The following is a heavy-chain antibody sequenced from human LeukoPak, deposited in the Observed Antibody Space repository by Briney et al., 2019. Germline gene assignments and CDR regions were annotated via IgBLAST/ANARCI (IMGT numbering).Heavy chain of an antibody. Sequence: ASVKVSXKASGYTFTGSSMHWVRQAPGQGLEWMGRINPNSGGTNYTQRFQGRVTLTRDTSITTAYMELTSLRSDDTAVYYCARDRGSGDVFDYWGQGTLVTVSS. V-gene: IGHV1-2*06. CDR2: INPNSGGT. CDR1: GYTFTGSS. CDR3: ARDRGSGDVFDY. J-gene: IGHJ4*02. D-gene: IGHD3-10*01.